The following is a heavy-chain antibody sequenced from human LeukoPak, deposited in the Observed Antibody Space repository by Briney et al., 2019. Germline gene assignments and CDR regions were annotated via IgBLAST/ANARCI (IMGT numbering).Heavy chain of an antibody. CDR2: IKSKTDGGTT. CDR1: GFTFSNAW. D-gene: IGHD2-2*02. CDR3: IVVVPAAIPDY. V-gene: IGHV3-15*01. Sequence: GGSLRLSCAASGFTFSNAWMSWVRQAPGKGLEWVGRIKSKTDGGTTDYAAPVKGRFTISRDDSKNTLYLQMNSLKTEDTAVYYCIVVVPAAIPDYWGQGTLVTVSS. J-gene: IGHJ4*02.